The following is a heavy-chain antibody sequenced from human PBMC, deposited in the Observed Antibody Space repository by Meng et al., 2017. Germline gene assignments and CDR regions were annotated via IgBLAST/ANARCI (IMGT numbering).Heavy chain of an antibody. Sequence: GGSLRLSCAASGFTFSSYSMNWVRQAPGKGLEWVSSISSSISYIYYADSVKGRFTISRDNAKNSLYLQMNSLRAEDTAVYYCARPLIVGATNWNGFYYYYGMDVWGQGTTVTVSS. J-gene: IGHJ6*02. CDR1: GFTFSSYS. V-gene: IGHV3-21*01. CDR2: ISSSISYI. D-gene: IGHD1-26*01. CDR3: ARPLIVGATNWNGFYYYYGMDV.